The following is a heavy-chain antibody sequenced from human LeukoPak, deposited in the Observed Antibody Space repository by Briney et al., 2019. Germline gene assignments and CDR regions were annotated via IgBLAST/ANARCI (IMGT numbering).Heavy chain of an antibody. CDR3: ARDLGRWGYYYDSSGYLDY. V-gene: IGHV1-18*01. Sequence: ASVKVSCKASGYTFTSYGISWVRQAPGQGLEWMGWIRAYNGNTNYAQKLQGRVTMTTDTSTSTAYMELRSLRSDDTAVYYCARDLGRWGYYYDSSGYLDYWGQGTLVTVSS. J-gene: IGHJ4*02. D-gene: IGHD3-22*01. CDR2: IRAYNGNT. CDR1: GYTFTSYG.